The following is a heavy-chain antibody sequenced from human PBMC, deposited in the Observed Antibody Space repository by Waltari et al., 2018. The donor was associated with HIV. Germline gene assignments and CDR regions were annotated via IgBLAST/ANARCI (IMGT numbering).Heavy chain of an antibody. V-gene: IGHV3-74*01. J-gene: IGHJ6*02. CDR1: GFAFRSYY. CDR2: ISGGGSTT. Sequence: EVQLVESGGGSLQAGGSLRLSCAASGFAFRSYYMFWVRQAPGKGLVVLPRISGGGSTTSYADSVKGRFTVSRDNARNTLYLQMNSLRADDTAVYYCARYRPEVHYYNGMDVWGQGTTVTVSS. CDR3: ARYRPEVHYYNGMDV. D-gene: IGHD3-16*02.